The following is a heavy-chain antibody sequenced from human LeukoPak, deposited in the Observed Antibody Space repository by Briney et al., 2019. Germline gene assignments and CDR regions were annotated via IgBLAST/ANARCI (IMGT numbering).Heavy chain of an antibody. CDR3: ARVQTSYYGGDEIGY. D-gene: IGHD2-21*01. V-gene: IGHV3-21*01. CDR1: GFTVSSNY. J-gene: IGHJ4*02. CDR2: ISSSSEYI. Sequence: AGSLRFSCAASGFTVSSNYMSWHRQAPGKGLEWVSFISSSSEYIYYANSVKGRFTISRDNAKNSLYLQVNSLRAEDTAVYYCARVQTSYYGGDEIGYWGQGTLVTVSS.